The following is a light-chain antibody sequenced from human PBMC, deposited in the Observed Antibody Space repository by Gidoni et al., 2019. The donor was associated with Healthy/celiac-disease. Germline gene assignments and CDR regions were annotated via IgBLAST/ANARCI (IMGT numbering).Light chain of an antibody. Sequence: DMQMTQSPSSLSAAVGDRVTITCRASQSMSSYLNWYQQKPGKAPTLLIYAASSLQSGVPSRCSGSGSGTDCTLTISSLQPEDFSTYYCQQSYSTPPVTFGPGTKVDIK. CDR1: QSMSSY. CDR3: QQSYSTPPVT. CDR2: AAS. J-gene: IGKJ3*01. V-gene: IGKV1-39*01.